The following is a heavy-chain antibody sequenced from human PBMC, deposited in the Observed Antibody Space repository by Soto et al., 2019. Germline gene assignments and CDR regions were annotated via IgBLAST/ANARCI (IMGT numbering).Heavy chain of an antibody. Sequence: LRLSCAASGFTFSSYGMHWVRQAPGKGLEWVAVISYDGSNKYYADSVKGRFTISRDNSKNTLYLQMNSLRAEDTAVYYCAKDRDSSSWYRYYYYYYGMDVWGQGTTVTVSS. D-gene: IGHD6-13*01. V-gene: IGHV3-30*18. CDR1: GFTFSSYG. CDR2: ISYDGSNK. CDR3: AKDRDSSSWYRYYYYYYGMDV. J-gene: IGHJ6*02.